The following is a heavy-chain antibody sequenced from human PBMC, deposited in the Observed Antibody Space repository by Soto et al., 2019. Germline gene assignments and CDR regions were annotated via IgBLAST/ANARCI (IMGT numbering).Heavy chain of an antibody. CDR3: ARADEDYDSSGYFFDY. J-gene: IGHJ4*02. Sequence: ASVKVSCKASGYTFTGYYMHWVRQAPGQGLEWMGWINPNSGGTNYAQKFQGWVTMTRDTSISTAYMELSRLRSDDTAVYYCARADEDYDSSGYFFDYWGQGTLVTVSS. V-gene: IGHV1-2*04. CDR2: INPNSGGT. CDR1: GYTFTGYY. D-gene: IGHD3-22*01.